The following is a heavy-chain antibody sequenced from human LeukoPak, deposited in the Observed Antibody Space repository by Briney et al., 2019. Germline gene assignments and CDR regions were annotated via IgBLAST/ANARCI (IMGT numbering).Heavy chain of an antibody. J-gene: IGHJ4*02. CDR3: ASSRGYSGYDEFDY. D-gene: IGHD5-12*01. CDR1: GGTLSSYA. Sequence: ASVKVSCKASGGTLSSYAISWVRQAPGQGLEWMGGIIPIFGTANYAQKFQGRVTITADESTSTAYMELSSLRSEDTAVYYCASSRGYSGYDEFDYWGQGTLVTVSS. V-gene: IGHV1-69*13. CDR2: IIPIFGTA.